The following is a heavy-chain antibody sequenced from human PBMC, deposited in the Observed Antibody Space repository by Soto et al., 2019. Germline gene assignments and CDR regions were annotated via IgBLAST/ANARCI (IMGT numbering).Heavy chain of an antibody. CDR1: GGTFSSYA. V-gene: IGHV1-69*13. D-gene: IGHD3-22*01. J-gene: IGHJ6*02. Sequence: ASVKVSCKASGGTFSSYAISWVRQAPGQGLEWMGGIIPIFGTANYAQKFQGRVTITADESTSTAYMELSSLRSEDTAVYYCARDHRRYYDSSGYYYYGMDVWGQGTTVTVSS. CDR3: ARDHRRYYDSSGYYYYGMDV. CDR2: IIPIFGTA.